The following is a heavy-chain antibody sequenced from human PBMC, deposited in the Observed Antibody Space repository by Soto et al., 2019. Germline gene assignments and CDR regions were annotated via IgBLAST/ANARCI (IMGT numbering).Heavy chain of an antibody. V-gene: IGHV1-18*01. Sequence: ASVKVSCKASGYTFTIYGISWVRQAPGQGLEWMGWISAYNGNTNYAQKLQGRVTMTTDTSTSTAYMELRSLRSDDTAVYYCASSTVTTPRLILDVWGKGTTVTVSS. CDR3: ASSTVTTPRLILDV. CDR2: ISAYNGNT. CDR1: GYTFTIYG. D-gene: IGHD4-17*01. J-gene: IGHJ6*04.